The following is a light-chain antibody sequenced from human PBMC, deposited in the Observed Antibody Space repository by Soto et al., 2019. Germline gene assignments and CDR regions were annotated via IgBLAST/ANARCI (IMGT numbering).Light chain of an antibody. Sequence: IVLTQSPGTLSLSPGERATLSCRASQSASSSYLAWYQQKPGQAPRLLIYGASSRATGIPDRFSGSGSGTDFTLTISRLEPEDFAVYYCQQYGSSGTFGQGTKVDIK. J-gene: IGKJ1*01. CDR1: QSASSSY. CDR3: QQYGSSGT. V-gene: IGKV3-20*01. CDR2: GAS.